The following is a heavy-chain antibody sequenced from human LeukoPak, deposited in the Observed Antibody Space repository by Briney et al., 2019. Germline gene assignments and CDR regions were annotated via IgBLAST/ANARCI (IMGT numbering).Heavy chain of an antibody. CDR1: GFTFNSYG. Sequence: GRSLRLSCAASGFTFNSYGMHWVRQAPGKGLEWVAVIWYDGSNKYYADSVKGRFTISRDNSKNTLYLQMNSLRAEDTAVYYCARVYGSGSFPRHFDYWGQGTLVTVSS. CDR3: ARVYGSGSFPRHFDY. J-gene: IGHJ4*02. D-gene: IGHD3-10*01. V-gene: IGHV3-33*01. CDR2: IWYDGSNK.